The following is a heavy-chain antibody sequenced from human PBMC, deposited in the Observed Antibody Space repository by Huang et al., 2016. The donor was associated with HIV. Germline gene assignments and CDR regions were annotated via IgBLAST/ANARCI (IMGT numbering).Heavy chain of an antibody. Sequence: QLQLQESGPGLVKPSAPLSLTCTVFGSSISSSYYWGWIRQPPGKGLEWIGNIYYSGNISYNPSLKSRVTISVDASKNQISLKVDSVTAADTAVYYCARPLTGTTALGYWGQGTLVTVSS. CDR1: GSSISSSYY. D-gene: IGHD1-20*01. V-gene: IGHV4-39*01. J-gene: IGHJ4*02. CDR2: IYYSGNI. CDR3: ARPLTGTTALGY.